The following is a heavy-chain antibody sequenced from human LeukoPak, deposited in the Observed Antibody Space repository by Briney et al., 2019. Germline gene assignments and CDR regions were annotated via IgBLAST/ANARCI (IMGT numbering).Heavy chain of an antibody. J-gene: IGHJ4*02. CDR2: MSYDERNK. V-gene: IGHV3-30*18. Sequence: GGSLRLSCAASGFTFSSYGMHWVRQAPGKGLEWVAFMSYDERNKYYVDSLKGRFTISRDISKNTLYLQMDSLRTEDTAVYYCANGPMITFGGLTEREFDYWGQGTLVTVSS. CDR3: ANGPMITFGGLTEREFDY. CDR1: GFTFSSYG. D-gene: IGHD3-16*01.